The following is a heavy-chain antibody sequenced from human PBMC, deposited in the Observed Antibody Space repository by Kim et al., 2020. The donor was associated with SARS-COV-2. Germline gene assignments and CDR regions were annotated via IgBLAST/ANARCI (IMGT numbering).Heavy chain of an antibody. CDR3: AKSVATISSFDY. J-gene: IGHJ4*02. CDR2: IWYDGSNK. D-gene: IGHD5-12*01. Sequence: GGSLRLSCAASGFTFSSYAMHWVRQAPGKGLEWVAVIWYDGSNKYYADSVKGRFTISRDNSKNTLYLRMNSLRAEDTAVYYCAKSVATISSFDYWGQGTL. V-gene: IGHV3-33*06. CDR1: GFTFSSYA.